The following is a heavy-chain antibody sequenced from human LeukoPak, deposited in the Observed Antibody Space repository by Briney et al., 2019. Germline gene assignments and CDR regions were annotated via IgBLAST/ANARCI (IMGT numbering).Heavy chain of an antibody. CDR3: ARTRVMDEAFDI. Sequence: SETLSLTCTVSGGSISSSSYYWGWIRQPPGKGLEWIGSIYYSGSTYYNPSLKSRVTISVDTSKNQFSLKLSSVTAADTAVYYCARTRVMDEAFDIWGQGTMVTVSS. V-gene: IGHV4-39*07. CDR1: GGSISSSSYY. D-gene: IGHD2-21*01. CDR2: IYYSGST. J-gene: IGHJ3*02.